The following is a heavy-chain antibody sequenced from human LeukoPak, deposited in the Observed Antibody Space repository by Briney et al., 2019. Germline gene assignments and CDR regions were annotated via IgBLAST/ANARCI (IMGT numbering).Heavy chain of an antibody. D-gene: IGHD1-26*01. CDR3: ARDFSGASRIDY. J-gene: IGHJ4*02. CDR2: VSNDAYNK. Sequence: GGSLRLSCAASGFSFKTYAMHWVRQAPGKGLEWVAVVSNDAYNKYYADSVKGRFTISRDNSKNTLYLQMSSLRAEDTALYYCARDFSGASRIDYWGQGTLVTVSS. V-gene: IGHV3-30*04. CDR1: GFSFKTYA.